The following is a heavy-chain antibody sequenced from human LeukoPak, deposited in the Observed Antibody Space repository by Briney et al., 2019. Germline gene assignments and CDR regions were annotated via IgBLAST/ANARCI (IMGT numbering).Heavy chain of an antibody. CDR1: GFTFTNFE. CDR3: ARAGPPAFDP. J-gene: IGHJ5*02. CDR2: ISYSGSTT. V-gene: IGHV3-48*03. Sequence: GWSLRLSCAASGFTFTNFEMNWVRQAPGKGLEWVSYISYSGSTTSYADSVKGRFTISRDNAKNSLYLQMNSLRAEDTAVYYCARAGPPAFDPWGQGTLVTVSS.